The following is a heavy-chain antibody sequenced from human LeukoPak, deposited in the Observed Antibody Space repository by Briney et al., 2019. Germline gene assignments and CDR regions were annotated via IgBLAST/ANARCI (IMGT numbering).Heavy chain of an antibody. J-gene: IGHJ4*02. D-gene: IGHD6-19*01. Sequence: PGGSLRLSCAASGFTFSSYAMSWVRQAPGKGLEWVSTISDSGGSIYYADSVKGRFTISRDNSKNTLYLQMNSLRAEDTAVYYCAKDGLYSSGWDYYFDYWGQGTLVTVSP. CDR1: GFTFSSYA. V-gene: IGHV3-23*01. CDR3: AKDGLYSSGWDYYFDY. CDR2: ISDSGGSI.